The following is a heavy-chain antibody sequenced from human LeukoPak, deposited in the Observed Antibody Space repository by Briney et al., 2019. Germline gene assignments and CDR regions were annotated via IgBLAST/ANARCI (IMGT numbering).Heavy chain of an antibody. D-gene: IGHD6-19*01. J-gene: IGHJ6*03. CDR3: AREYSSGWYFRSRPENYYMDF. CDR1: GFTSSSYS. Sequence: GGSLRLSCAAAGFTSSSYSMNGVRQAPGKGQERVSYISSSGSTIYYAASVKGRFTISRDNAKNSLYLQMNNLSAEDTAVYYCAREYSSGWYFRSRPENYYMDFWGKGTTVTISS. V-gene: IGHV3-48*04. CDR2: ISSSGSTI.